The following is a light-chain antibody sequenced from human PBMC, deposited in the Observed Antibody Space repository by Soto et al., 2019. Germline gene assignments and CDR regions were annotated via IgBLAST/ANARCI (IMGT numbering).Light chain of an antibody. J-gene: IGKJ5*01. CDR1: PSVTNY. CDR2: GAF. V-gene: IGKV3-11*01. Sequence: EIVLTQSPATLSLPPGERATLSCRASPSVTNYLAWYQQKPGQAPRLLIYGAFNRATGIPARFSGSGSGTDFTLTISSLEPEDFAVYYCQQRNIWPPVTFGQGTRLEIK. CDR3: QQRNIWPPVT.